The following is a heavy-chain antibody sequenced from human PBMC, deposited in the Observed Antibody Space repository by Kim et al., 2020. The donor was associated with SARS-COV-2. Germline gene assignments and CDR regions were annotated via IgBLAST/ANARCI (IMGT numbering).Heavy chain of an antibody. D-gene: IGHD3-22*01. CDR3: AKDHESSGWPTFDY. V-gene: IGHV3-23*01. Sequence: YAGSVTGRFTVARDNAKNTLYLQMDSLRAADTALYYCAKDHESSGWPTFDYWGQGTQVTVSS. J-gene: IGHJ4*02.